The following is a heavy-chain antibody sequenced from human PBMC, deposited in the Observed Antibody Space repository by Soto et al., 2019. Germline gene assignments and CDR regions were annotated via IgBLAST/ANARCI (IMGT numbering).Heavy chain of an antibody. D-gene: IGHD6-13*01. CDR1: GFTFSSYA. J-gene: IGHJ1*01. CDR2: ISSNGGST. Sequence: EVQLVESGGGLVQPGGSLRLSCSASGFTFSSYAMHWVRQAPGKGLEYVSAISSNGGSTYYADSVKGRFTISRDNSKNTLYLQMSSLRAEYTAVYYCVRFYSSSRVTDLFQHWGQGTLVTVSS. CDR3: VRFYSSSRVTDLFQH. V-gene: IGHV3-64D*06.